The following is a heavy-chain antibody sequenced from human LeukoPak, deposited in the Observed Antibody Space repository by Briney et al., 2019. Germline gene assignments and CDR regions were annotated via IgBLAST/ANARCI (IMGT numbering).Heavy chain of an antibody. CDR1: GFTFSSYG. V-gene: IGHV3-33*01. CDR2: IWYDGSNK. J-gene: IGHJ6*02. Sequence: QPGGSLSLSCAASGFTFSSYGMHWVRQAPGKGLEWVAVIWYDGSNKYYADSVQGRFTISRDNSKNTLYLQMNSLRAEDTAVYYCARDFESLSYGMDVWGQGTTVTVSS. CDR3: ARDFESLSYGMDV.